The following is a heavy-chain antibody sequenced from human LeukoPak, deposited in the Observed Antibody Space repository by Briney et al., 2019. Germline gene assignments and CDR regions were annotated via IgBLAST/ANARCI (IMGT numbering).Heavy chain of an antibody. V-gene: IGHV3-33*01. CDR2: IWYDGSNK. CDR3: ARIGCSGSNCYGYYYYGMDV. D-gene: IGHD2-15*01. CDR1: GFTFSGYG. Sequence: GGSLRLSCAASGFTFSGYGMHWVRQAPGKGLEWVAIIWYDGSNKYFADSVKGRFTVSRDNSKNTLYLQMNSLRAEDTAVYYCARIGCSGSNCYGYYYYGMDVRGRGTTVTVSS. J-gene: IGHJ6*02.